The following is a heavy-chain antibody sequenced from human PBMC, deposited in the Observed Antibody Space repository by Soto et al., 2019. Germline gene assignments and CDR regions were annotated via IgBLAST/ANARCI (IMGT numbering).Heavy chain of an antibody. CDR2: MNPNSGNT. D-gene: IGHD3-9*01. Sequence: ASVKVSCKASGYTFTSYDINWVRQATGQGLEWMGWMNPNSGNTGYAQKFQGRVTMTRNTSISTAYMELSSLRSEDTAVYYCARMGILTGYYNVDAFDIWGQGTMVTVSS. J-gene: IGHJ3*02. CDR1: GYTFTSYD. V-gene: IGHV1-8*01. CDR3: ARMGILTGYYNVDAFDI.